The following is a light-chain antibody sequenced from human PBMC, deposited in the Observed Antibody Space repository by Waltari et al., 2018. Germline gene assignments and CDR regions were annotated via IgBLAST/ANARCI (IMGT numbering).Light chain of an antibody. CDR3: CSYAGSTSWV. CDR1: SSDVGSYNL. J-gene: IGLJ3*02. CDR2: EGS. V-gene: IGLV2-23*01. Sequence: QSALTQPASVSGSPGQSITIFCTGTSSDVGSYNLVSWYQQYPGKAPKLMIYEGSKRSSGVSNRFSGSKAGNTASRTISGLQAEDEADYYCCSYAGSTSWVFGGGTKLTVL.